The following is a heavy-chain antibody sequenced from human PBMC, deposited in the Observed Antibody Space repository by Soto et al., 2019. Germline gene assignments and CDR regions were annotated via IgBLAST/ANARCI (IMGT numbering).Heavy chain of an antibody. CDR1: GFTFSSYG. CDR3: ARYSSRSGSYRPGGAFDI. CDR2: IWYDGSNK. J-gene: IGHJ3*02. Sequence: QVQLVESGGGVVQPGRSLRLSCAASGFTFSSYGMHWVRQAPGKGLEWVAVIWYDGSNKYYADSVKGRFTISRDNSKNTLYLRMDSLRAEDMAVYYCARYSSRSGSYRPGGAFDIWGQGTMVTVSS. D-gene: IGHD1-26*01. V-gene: IGHV3-33*01.